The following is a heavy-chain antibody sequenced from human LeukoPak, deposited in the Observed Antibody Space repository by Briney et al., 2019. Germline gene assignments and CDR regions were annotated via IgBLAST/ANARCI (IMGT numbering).Heavy chain of an antibody. CDR3: ARDGGRRSAARPKFYYYMDV. V-gene: IGHV1-2*02. CDR2: ITPNTGVT. Sequence: ASVKVSCKASGYSLTGYYLHWLRQAPGQGLEWMGWITPNTGVTNYAPKFQGRVTMTRGTSLSTAYMELTRLKSDDTAVYFCARDGGRRSAARPKFYYYMDVWGKGTTVIVSS. J-gene: IGHJ6*03. CDR1: GYSLTGYY. D-gene: IGHD6-6*01.